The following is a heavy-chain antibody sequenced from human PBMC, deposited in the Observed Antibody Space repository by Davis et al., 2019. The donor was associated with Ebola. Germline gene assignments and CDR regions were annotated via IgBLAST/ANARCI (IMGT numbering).Heavy chain of an antibody. CDR1: GYGFTNYW. Sequence: GESLKISCKGSGYGFTNYWIGWVRQMPGKGLEWMGIIYPGDSDTVYSPSFQGHVPFSVDKSMSTAYLQWYSLEASDTATYYCARLGLGVIVAPDAFDIWGQGTMVTVSS. V-gene: IGHV5-51*01. D-gene: IGHD2/OR15-2a*01. CDR2: IYPGDSDT. J-gene: IGHJ3*02. CDR3: ARLGLGVIVAPDAFDI.